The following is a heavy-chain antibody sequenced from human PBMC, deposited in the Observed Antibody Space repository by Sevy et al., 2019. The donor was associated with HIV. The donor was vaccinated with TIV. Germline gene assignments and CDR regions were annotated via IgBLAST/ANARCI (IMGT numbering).Heavy chain of an antibody. V-gene: IGHV3-13*01. Sequence: GGSLRLSCGASGFTFSSYDMHWVRLAAAKGLEWVSGVGSGGDAYYPGSVKGRFTISRENAKNSLYLQMNSLRAGDTAVYYCARSGGYSDYGMDVWGQGTTVTV. D-gene: IGHD5-12*01. CDR1: GFTFSSYD. CDR3: ARSGGYSDYGMDV. CDR2: VGSGGDA. J-gene: IGHJ6*02.